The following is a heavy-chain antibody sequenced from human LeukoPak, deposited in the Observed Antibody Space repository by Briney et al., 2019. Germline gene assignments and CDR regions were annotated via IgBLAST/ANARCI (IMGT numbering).Heavy chain of an antibody. CDR2: ISAYNGNT. CDR3: ARRSPDGFDI. Sequence: ASVKVSCKASGYTFTSYGISWVRQAPGQGLEWMGWISAYNGNTNYAQKLQGRVTITADKSTSTAYMELSSLKSEDTAVYYCARRSPDGFDIWGQGTMVTVSS. J-gene: IGHJ3*02. V-gene: IGHV1-18*01. CDR1: GYTFTSYG.